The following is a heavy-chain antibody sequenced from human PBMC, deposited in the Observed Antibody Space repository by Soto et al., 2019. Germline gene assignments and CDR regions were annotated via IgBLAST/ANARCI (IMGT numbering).Heavy chain of an antibody. CDR2: IYHSGST. CDR1: NASITSSGYY. V-gene: IGHV4-31*03. D-gene: IGHD1-26*01. CDR3: ARMSGTYYVPDY. J-gene: IGHJ4*02. Sequence: QVQLQESGPRLVEASQTLSLTCTVSNASITSSGYYWGWVRQPPGKRLEWIGYIYHSGSTVYSPSLQSRLTMSVDTSKNQFSLTLRSVTAADTAVYHCARMSGTYYVPDYWGQGTLVTVSS.